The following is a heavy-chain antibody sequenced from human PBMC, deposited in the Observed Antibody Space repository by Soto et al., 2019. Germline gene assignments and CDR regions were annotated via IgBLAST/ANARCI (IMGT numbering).Heavy chain of an antibody. J-gene: IGHJ5*02. CDR2: ISSSGSTI. V-gene: IGHV3-11*01. D-gene: IGHD2-21*01. CDR1: GFTFSDYY. CDR3: ARTYPNMDWFDP. Sequence: QVQLVESGGGLVKPGGSLRLSCAASGFTFSDYYMSWIRQAPGKGLEWVSYISSSGSTIYYADSVKGRFTISRDNANTSLYLQMISLRAEDTAVYYCARTYPNMDWFDPWGQGTLVTVSS.